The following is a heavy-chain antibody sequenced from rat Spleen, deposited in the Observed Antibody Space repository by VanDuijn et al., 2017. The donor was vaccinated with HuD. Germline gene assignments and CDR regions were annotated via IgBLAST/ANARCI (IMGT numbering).Heavy chain of an antibody. CDR1: GFSLTTYR. CDR2: MWYDGDT. J-gene: IGHJ2*01. CDR3: TRDLYYFDY. Sequence: QVQLKESGPGLVQPSETLSLTCTVSGFSLTTYRVSWVRQPSGKGPEWLGKMWYDGDTAFNSVLKSRLTITRDTSKNQVFLKMSNLQTADTGTYYCTRDLYYFDYWGQGVMVTVSS. V-gene: IGHV2-63*01.